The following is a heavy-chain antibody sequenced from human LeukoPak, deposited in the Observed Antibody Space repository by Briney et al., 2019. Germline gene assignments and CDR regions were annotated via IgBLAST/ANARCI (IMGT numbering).Heavy chain of an antibody. V-gene: IGHV4-61*02. J-gene: IGHJ5*02. CDR2: IYTSGST. CDR1: GGSISSGSYY. Sequence: SETLSLTCTVSGGSISSGSYYWSWIRQPAGKGLEWIGRIYTSGSTNYNPSLKSRVTISVDTSKNQFSLKLSSVTAADTAVYYCARDGYCSGGSCLGSWFDPWGQGTLVTVSS. D-gene: IGHD2-15*01. CDR3: ARDGYCSGGSCLGSWFDP.